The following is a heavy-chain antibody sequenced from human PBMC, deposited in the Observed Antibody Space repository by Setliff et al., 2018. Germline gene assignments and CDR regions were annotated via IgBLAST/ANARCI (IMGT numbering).Heavy chain of an antibody. CDR2: LYYSGNT. CDR1: GGSISSYS. Sequence: SETLSLTCNVSGGSISSYSWSWIRQAPGKGLEWIGYLYYSGNTNCNPSLKSRVTISGDTSQNYFSLKLTSVTEADTAVYYCARGPPGYYYYMNVWGQGTTVTVSS. V-gene: IGHV4-59*01. CDR3: ARGPPGYYYYMNV. J-gene: IGHJ6*03.